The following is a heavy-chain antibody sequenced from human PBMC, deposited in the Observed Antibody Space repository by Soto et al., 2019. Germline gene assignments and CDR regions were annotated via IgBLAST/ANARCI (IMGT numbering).Heavy chain of an antibody. V-gene: IGHV1-69*02. CDR2: IIPILGIA. J-gene: IGHJ3*02. CDR1: GGTFSSYT. Sequence: SVKVSCKASGGTFSSYTISWVRQAPGQGLEWMGRIIPILGIANYAQKFQGRVTITADKSTSTAYMELSSLRSEDTAVYYCARVTTVTNAFDIWGQGTMVTVSS. CDR3: ARVTTVTNAFDI. D-gene: IGHD4-17*01.